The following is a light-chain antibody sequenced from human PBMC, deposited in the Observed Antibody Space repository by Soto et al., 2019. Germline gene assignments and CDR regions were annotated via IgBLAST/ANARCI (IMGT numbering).Light chain of an antibody. Sequence: QSALTQAASASGSPGQSITFSCSGTSSDVGAYNFVSWYQQHPGKAPKLLIFQVTNRPSGVSSRFSGSKSGNTASLTISGLQAEDEADYYCASHTTSGTWVFGGGTKLTVL. CDR3: ASHTTSGTWV. J-gene: IGLJ3*02. V-gene: IGLV2-14*01. CDR1: SSDVGAYNF. CDR2: QVT.